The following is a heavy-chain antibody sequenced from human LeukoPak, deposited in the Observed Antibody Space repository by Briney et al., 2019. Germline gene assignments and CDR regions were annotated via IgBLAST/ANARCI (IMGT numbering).Heavy chain of an antibody. D-gene: IGHD2-15*01. V-gene: IGHV3-30-3*01. J-gene: IGHJ4*02. Sequence: GTSLRLSCAASGFTFSTYAMHWVRQAPGKGLEWVAVISYDGSHKYYADSVKGRFTISRDNSKNMLELQMNSLTTEDTAVYYCTREVWYDALSFDYWGQGTLVSVSS. CDR1: GFTFSTYA. CDR2: ISYDGSHK. CDR3: TREVWYDALSFDY.